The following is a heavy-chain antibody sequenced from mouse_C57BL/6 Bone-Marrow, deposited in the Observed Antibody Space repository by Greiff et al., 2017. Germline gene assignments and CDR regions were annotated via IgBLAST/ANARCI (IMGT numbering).Heavy chain of an antibody. CDR2: IYPRSGNT. Sequence: QVQLQQSGAGLARPGASVKLSCKASGYTFTSYGISWVKQRTGQGLEWIGEIYPRSGNTYYNEKFKGKATLTADKSSSTAYMELRSLTSEDSAVYFCAREDYYFDYWGQGTTLTVSS. V-gene: IGHV1-81*01. CDR3: AREDYYFDY. J-gene: IGHJ2*01. CDR1: GYTFTSYG.